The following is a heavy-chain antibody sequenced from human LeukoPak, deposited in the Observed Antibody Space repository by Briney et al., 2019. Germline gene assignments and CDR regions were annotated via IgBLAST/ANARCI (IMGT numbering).Heavy chain of an antibody. CDR3: ARDLRNSGSFQLGAY. J-gene: IGHJ4*02. D-gene: IGHD1-26*01. Sequence: SVKVSCKACGGTFSSYAISWVRQAPGQWLEWMGRIIPILGIANYAQKFQGRVTITADKSTSTAYMELSSLRSEDTAVYYCARDLRNSGSFQLGAYWGQGTLVTVSS. CDR1: GGTFSSYA. CDR2: IIPILGIA. V-gene: IGHV1-69*04.